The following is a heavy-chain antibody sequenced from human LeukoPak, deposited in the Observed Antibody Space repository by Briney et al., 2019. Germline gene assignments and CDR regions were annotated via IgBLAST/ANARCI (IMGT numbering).Heavy chain of an antibody. V-gene: IGHV1-69*05. J-gene: IGHJ5*02. Sequence: SVTVSFKASGGTFSSYAISWGRQAPGQGLEWMGGIIPIFGTANYAQKFQGRVTITTDESTSTAYMELSSLRSEDTAVYYCARVSCSSTSCQGWFDPWGQGTLVTVSS. D-gene: IGHD2-2*01. CDR2: IIPIFGTA. CDR1: GGTFSSYA. CDR3: ARVSCSSTSCQGWFDP.